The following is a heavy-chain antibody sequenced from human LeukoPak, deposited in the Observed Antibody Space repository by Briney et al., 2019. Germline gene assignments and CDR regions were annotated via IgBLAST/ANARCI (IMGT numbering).Heavy chain of an antibody. CDR1: GGSISSYY. CDR3: AREAGGYCSSTSCYALDY. D-gene: IGHD2-2*01. Sequence: SETLSLTCTLSGGSISSYYWIWLREPPGKGLEWIGYIYYSGCTNYNTPLKSRVTISLDTSKNQFSLKLSSVTAADTAVYYCAREAGGYCSSTSCYALDYWGQGTLVTVSS. V-gene: IGHV4-59*01. J-gene: IGHJ4*02. CDR2: IYYSGCT.